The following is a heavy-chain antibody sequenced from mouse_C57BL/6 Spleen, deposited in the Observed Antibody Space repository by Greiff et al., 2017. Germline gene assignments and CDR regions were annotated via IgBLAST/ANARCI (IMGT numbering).Heavy chain of an antibody. V-gene: IGHV1-72*01. CDR1: GYTFTSYW. D-gene: IGHD1-1*01. CDR3: ARATVGGYYYAMDY. CDR2: IDPNRGGT. J-gene: IGHJ4*01. Sequence: QVQLQQPGAELVKPGASVKLSCKASGYTFTSYWMHWVKQRPGRGLEWIGRIDPNRGGTKYNEKFKSKATLTVDKPSSTAYMQLSSLTSEDSAVYYCARATVGGYYYAMDYWGQGTSVTVSS.